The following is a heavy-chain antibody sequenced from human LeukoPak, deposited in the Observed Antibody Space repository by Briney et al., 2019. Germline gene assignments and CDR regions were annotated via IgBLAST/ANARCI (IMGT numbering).Heavy chain of an antibody. CDR3: ARQERGYYGWGNYYTP. J-gene: IGHJ5*02. V-gene: IGHV4-39*01. D-gene: IGHD3-10*01. CDR2: IYYSGIT. Sequence: SETLSLTCTVSGGSISSSSYYWGWIRQPPGKGLEWIGSIYYSGITYYNPSLKSRVTISVDTSKNQFSLKLSSVTAADTAMYYAARQERGYYGWGNYYTPWGQGTLVTVSS. CDR1: GGSISSSSYY.